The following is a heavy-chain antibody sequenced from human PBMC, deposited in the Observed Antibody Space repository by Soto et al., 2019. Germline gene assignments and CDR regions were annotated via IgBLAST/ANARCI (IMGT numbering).Heavy chain of an antibody. J-gene: IGHJ5*02. CDR2: IYSSGST. V-gene: IGHV4-4*07. CDR3: ARGQRFSDWFDP. CDR1: GGAISTYY. D-gene: IGHD3-3*01. Sequence: PSETLSLTCTVSGGAISTYYWTWIRQPAGKGLEWIGRIYSSGSTKYNPSLQSRVTMSLDTSNNQFSLRLTSVTAADTAVYYSARGQRFSDWFDPWGQGTLVTAPQ.